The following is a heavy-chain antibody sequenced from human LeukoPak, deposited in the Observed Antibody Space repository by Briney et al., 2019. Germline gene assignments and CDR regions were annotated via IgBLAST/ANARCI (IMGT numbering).Heavy chain of an antibody. Sequence: SGTLSLTCGVSGGSISGTNWWSWVRPPPGQGLEWNGEISLRGLTNYNPSLRSRLTMSLDESKNQVSLNLTSVTAADTAVYYCSRESGPSSPFGFWGQGTLVSVHS. CDR2: ISLRGLT. D-gene: IGHD1-26*01. J-gene: IGHJ4*02. CDR3: SRESGPSSPFGF. CDR1: GGSISGTNW. V-gene: IGHV4-4*02.